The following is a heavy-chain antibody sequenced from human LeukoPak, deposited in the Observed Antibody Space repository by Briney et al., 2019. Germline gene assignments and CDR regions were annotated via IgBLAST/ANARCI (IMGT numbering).Heavy chain of an antibody. CDR1: GGSISSSSYY. V-gene: IGHV4-39*01. Sequence: PSETLSLTCTVSGGSISSSSYYWGWILQPPGKGLEWIASIYYSGSTHYNPSLKSRVTTSVDTSKNKFSLKLSSVTAADTAVYYCARQLDGVVREFDYWGQGTLVTVSS. D-gene: IGHD3-3*01. CDR3: ARQLDGVVREFDY. CDR2: IYYSGST. J-gene: IGHJ4*02.